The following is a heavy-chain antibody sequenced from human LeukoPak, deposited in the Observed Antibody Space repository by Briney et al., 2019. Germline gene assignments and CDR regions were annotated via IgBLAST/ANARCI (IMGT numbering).Heavy chain of an antibody. J-gene: IGHJ4*02. V-gene: IGHV4-4*07. CDR2: IYTSGST. D-gene: IGHD3-3*01. CDR1: GGSISSYY. Sequence: SETLSLTCTVSGGSISSYYWSWIRQPAGKGLEWIGRIYTSGSTNYNPSLKSRVTMSVDTPKNQFSLKLSSVTAADTAVYYCARDTETYDFWSGYTDYWGQGTLVTVSS. CDR3: ARDTETYDFWSGYTDY.